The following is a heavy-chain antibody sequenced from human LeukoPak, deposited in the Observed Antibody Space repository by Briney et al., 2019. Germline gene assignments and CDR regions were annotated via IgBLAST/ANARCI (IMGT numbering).Heavy chain of an antibody. CDR2: INWNGGGT. V-gene: IGHV3-20*04. CDR3: AKHMRATNTYSFFGLDV. D-gene: IGHD1-26*01. CDR1: GFTFKDYS. J-gene: IGHJ6*02. Sequence: PGGSLRLSCAATGFTFKDYSMYWVRQPPGKGLVWVSSINWNGGGTDYADSVKGRFIISRDNAKNSLYLQLSSLSPEDTALYYCAKHMRATNTYSFFGLDVWGQGTTVTVSS.